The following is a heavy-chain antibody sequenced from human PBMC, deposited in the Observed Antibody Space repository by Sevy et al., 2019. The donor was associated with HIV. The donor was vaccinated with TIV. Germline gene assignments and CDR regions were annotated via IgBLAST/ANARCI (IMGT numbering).Heavy chain of an antibody. CDR2: IYYSGST. CDR1: GGSISSGGYY. V-gene: IGHV4-31*03. CDR3: ARQMARGSGYYFLDY. J-gene: IGHJ4*02. Sequence: SETLSLTCTVSGGSISSGGYYWSWIRQHPGKGLEWIGYIYYSGSTYYNPSLKSRVTISVDTSKNQFSLKLSSVTAADTGVYYCARQMARGSGYYFLDYWGQGTLVTVSS. D-gene: IGHD3-22*01.